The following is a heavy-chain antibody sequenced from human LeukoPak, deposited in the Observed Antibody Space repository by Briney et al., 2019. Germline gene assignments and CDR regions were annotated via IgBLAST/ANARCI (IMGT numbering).Heavy chain of an antibody. CDR2: IYYSGST. Sequence: SETLSLTCTVSGGSISSSSYYWGWIRQPPGKGLEWIGSIYYSGSTYYNPSLKSRVTISADTSKNQLSLKLSSLTAADTAVYYCARHEYSGSYYGLSWFDPWGQGTLVTVSS. D-gene: IGHD1-26*01. CDR1: GGSISSSSYY. J-gene: IGHJ5*02. CDR3: ARHEYSGSYYGLSWFDP. V-gene: IGHV4-39*01.